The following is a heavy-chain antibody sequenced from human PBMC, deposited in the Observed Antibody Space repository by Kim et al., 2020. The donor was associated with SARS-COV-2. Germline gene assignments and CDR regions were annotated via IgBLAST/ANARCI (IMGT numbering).Heavy chain of an antibody. CDR2: INTDTGNP. V-gene: IGHV7-4-1*02. Sequence: ASVKVSCKASGYTFTNNAISWVRQAPGQGLEWMGWINTDTGNPTYAQAFTRRFVFSVDTPVTTAYLQISSLEAEDTALYYCARVIWGTYRYTDYWRQGTL. CDR1: GYTFTNNA. J-gene: IGHJ4*02. D-gene: IGHD3-16*02. CDR3: ARVIWGTYRYTDY.